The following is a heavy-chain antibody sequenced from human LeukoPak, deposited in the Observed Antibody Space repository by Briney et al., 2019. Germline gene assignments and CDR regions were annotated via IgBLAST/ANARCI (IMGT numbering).Heavy chain of an antibody. J-gene: IGHJ4*02. D-gene: IGHD3-10*01. CDR1: GFTFSSYA. CDR3: AKVAHYYGSGSYCEYYFDY. V-gene: IGHV3-23*01. CDR2: ISGSGGST. Sequence: GGSLRLSCAASGFTFSSYAMSWVRQAPGKGLEWVSAISGSGGSTYYSDSVKGRFTISRDNSKNTLYLQMDSLRAEDMAVYYCAKVAHYYGSGSYCEYYFDYWGQGTLVTVSS.